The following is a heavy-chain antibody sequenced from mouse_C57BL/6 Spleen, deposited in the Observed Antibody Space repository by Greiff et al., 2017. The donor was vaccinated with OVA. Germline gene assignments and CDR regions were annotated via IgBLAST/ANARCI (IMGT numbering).Heavy chain of an antibody. CDR3: ARREAAQATLDY. J-gene: IGHJ2*01. D-gene: IGHD3-2*02. CDR2: ISSGSSTI. CDR1: GFTFSDYG. V-gene: IGHV5-17*01. Sequence: EVKVVESGGGLVKPGGSLKLSCAASGFTFSDYGMHWVRQAPEKGLEWVAYISSGSSTIYYADTVKGRFTISRDNAKNTLFLQMTSLRSEDTAMYYCARREAAQATLDYWGQGTTLTVSS.